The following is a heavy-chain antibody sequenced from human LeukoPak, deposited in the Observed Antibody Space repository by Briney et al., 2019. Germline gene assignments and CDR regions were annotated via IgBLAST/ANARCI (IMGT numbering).Heavy chain of an antibody. Sequence: GGSLRLSCAASGFTFSNYAMSWVRQPPGKGLEWVSGISGSGSSSYYADSVKGRFTISRDNSKNTLYLQMNTLRADDTAVYYCARDENSGSYYNYWGQGTLVTVSS. CDR2: ISGSGSSS. CDR1: GFTFSNYA. CDR3: ARDENSGSYYNY. V-gene: IGHV3-23*01. D-gene: IGHD1-26*01. J-gene: IGHJ4*02.